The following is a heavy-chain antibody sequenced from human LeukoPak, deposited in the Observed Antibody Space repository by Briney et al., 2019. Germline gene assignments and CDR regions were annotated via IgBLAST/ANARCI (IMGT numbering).Heavy chain of an antibody. CDR3: ARDRRYCSGGSCYSTYYYYYYMDV. Sequence: ASVKVSCKASGYTFTGYYMHWVRQAPGQGLEWMGWINPNSGGTNYAQKFQGRVTMTRDTSISTAYMELSRLRSDDTAVYYCARDRRYCSGGSCYSTYYYYYYMDVWGKGTTVTVSS. J-gene: IGHJ6*03. D-gene: IGHD2-15*01. CDR2: INPNSGGT. CDR1: GYTFTGYY. V-gene: IGHV1-2*02.